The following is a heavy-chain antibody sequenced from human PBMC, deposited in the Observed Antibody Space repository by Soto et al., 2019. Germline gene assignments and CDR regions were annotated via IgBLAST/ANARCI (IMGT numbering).Heavy chain of an antibody. CDR2: IKRDGSTT. CDR3: ARDVRLYYYMDV. CDR1: GFTFSDYW. V-gene: IGHV3-74*01. J-gene: IGHJ6*03. D-gene: IGHD6-25*01. Sequence: GGSLRLSCAASGFTFSDYWMHWVRQAPGKGLEWVSRIKRDGSTTNYADSVKGRFTISRDNAKNTLYLEMNSLRAEDTAVYYCARDVRLYYYMDVWGKGTTVTVSS.